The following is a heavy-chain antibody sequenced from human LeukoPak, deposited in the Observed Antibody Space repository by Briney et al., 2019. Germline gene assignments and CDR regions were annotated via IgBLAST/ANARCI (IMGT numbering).Heavy chain of an antibody. Sequence: GGSLRLSCAASGFTVSSNYMSWVRQAPGKGLEWVSIIYSGGTTYYADSVKGRFTISRDNSKNTLYLQMNSLRAEDTAVYYCARAPIGAAAYFDYWGQGTLVTVSS. CDR2: IYSGGTT. J-gene: IGHJ4*02. CDR3: ARAPIGAAAYFDY. D-gene: IGHD6-25*01. V-gene: IGHV3-66*01. CDR1: GFTVSSNY.